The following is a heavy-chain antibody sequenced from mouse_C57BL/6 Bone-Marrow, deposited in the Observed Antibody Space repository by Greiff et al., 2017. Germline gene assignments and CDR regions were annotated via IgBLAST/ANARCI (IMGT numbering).Heavy chain of an antibody. CDR1: GYSITSGYY. CDR3: ARSTMITTWDFDY. CDR2: ISYDGSN. Sequence: ESGPGLVKPSQSLSLTCSVTGYSITSGYYWNWIRQFPVNKLEWMGDISYDGSNNYNPSLKNRSSITRDTSKNQFYLKLNSVTTEDTATYYCARSTMITTWDFDYWGQGTTLTVSS. J-gene: IGHJ2*01. V-gene: IGHV3-6*01. D-gene: IGHD2-4*01.